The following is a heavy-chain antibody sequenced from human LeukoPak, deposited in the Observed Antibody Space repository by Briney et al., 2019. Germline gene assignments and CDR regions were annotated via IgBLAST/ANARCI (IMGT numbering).Heavy chain of an antibody. CDR1: GITFSNYA. D-gene: IGHD1-26*01. V-gene: IGHV3-23*01. J-gene: IGHJ3*02. CDR2: ISGSAHKI. Sequence: GGSLRLSCVASGITFSNYAVSWVRQAPEKGLDWVSVISGSAHKIRYADSVKGRFTISRDNSENIVYLQMNNLRVEDTAVYYCTRDVGPRDIWGQGAMVTVSS. CDR3: TRDVGPRDI.